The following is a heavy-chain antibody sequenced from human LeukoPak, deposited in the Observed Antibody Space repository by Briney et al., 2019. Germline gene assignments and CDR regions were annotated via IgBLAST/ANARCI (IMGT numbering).Heavy chain of an antibody. CDR3: AREVGEQWLVTENYFDY. CDR1: GGTFSSYA. J-gene: IGHJ4*02. D-gene: IGHD6-19*01. V-gene: IGHV1-46*01. CDR2: INPSGGST. Sequence: ASVKVSCKASGGTFSSYAISWVRQAPGQGLEWMGIINPSGGSTSYAQKFQGRVTMTRDTSTSTVYMELSSLRSEDTAVYYCAREVGEQWLVTENYFDYWGQGTLVTVSS.